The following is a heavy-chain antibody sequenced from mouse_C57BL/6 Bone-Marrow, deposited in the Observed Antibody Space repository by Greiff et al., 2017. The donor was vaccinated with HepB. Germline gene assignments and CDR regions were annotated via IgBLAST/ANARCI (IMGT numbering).Heavy chain of an antibody. CDR1: GFNIKDDY. Sequence: EVQLQQSGAELVRPGASVKLSCTASGFNIKDDYMHWVKLRPEQGLEWIGWIDPENGDTEYASKFQGKATITADTSSNTAYLQLSSLTSEDTAVYYCTREYYGSRDYAMDYWGQGTSVTVSS. V-gene: IGHV14-4*01. CDR3: TREYYGSRDYAMDY. D-gene: IGHD1-1*01. CDR2: IDPENGDT. J-gene: IGHJ4*01.